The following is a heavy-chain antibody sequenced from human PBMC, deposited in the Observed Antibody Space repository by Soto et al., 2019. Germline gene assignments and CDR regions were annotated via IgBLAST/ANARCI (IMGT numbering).Heavy chain of an antibody. CDR3: ARDARDYYGSGRLDP. D-gene: IGHD3-10*01. J-gene: IGHJ5*02. V-gene: IGHV4-30-4*01. Sequence: SETLSLTCTVSGGSISSGDYYWSWIRQPPGKGLEWIGYIYYSGSTYYNPSLKSRVTISVDTSKNQFSLKLSSVTAADTAVYYCARDARDYYGSGRLDPWGQGTLVTVSS. CDR1: GGSISSGDYY. CDR2: IYYSGST.